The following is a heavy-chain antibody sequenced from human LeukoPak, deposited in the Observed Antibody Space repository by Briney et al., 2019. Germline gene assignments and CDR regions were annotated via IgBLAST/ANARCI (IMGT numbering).Heavy chain of an antibody. CDR1: GGSISSGGYS. CDR3: ARPAIAAAGTWNWFDP. CDR2: IYYSGST. J-gene: IGHJ5*02. D-gene: IGHD6-13*01. Sequence: SETLSLTCAVSGGSISSGGYSWSWIRQPPGKGVEWIRSIYYSGSTYYNPSLKSRVTISVDTSKNQFSLKLSSVTAADTAVYYCARPAIAAAGTWNWFDPWGQGTLVTVSS. V-gene: IGHV4-30-2*03.